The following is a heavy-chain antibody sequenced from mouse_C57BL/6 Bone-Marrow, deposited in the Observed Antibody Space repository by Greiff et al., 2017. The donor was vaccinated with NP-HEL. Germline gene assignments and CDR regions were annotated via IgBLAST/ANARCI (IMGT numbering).Heavy chain of an antibody. J-gene: IGHJ3*01. V-gene: IGHV1-69*01. CDR2: IDPSDSYT. CDR1: GYTFTSYW. Sequence: QVQLQQPGAELVRPGSSVKLSCKASGYTFTSYWMHWVKQRPGQGLEWIGEIDPSDSYTNYNQKFKGKSTLTVDKSSSTAYMQLSSLTSEDSAVYYCARGSSYAEFAYWGQGTLVTVSA. D-gene: IGHD1-1*01. CDR3: ARGSSYAEFAY.